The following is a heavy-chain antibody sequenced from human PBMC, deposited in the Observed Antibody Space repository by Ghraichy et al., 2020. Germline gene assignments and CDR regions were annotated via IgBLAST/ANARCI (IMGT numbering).Heavy chain of an antibody. CDR2: INHSGST. CDR1: GGSFSGYY. CDR3: ARAPIVYYYDSSGRPGFIDY. V-gene: IGHV4-34*01. J-gene: IGHJ4*02. D-gene: IGHD3-22*01. Sequence: SQTLSLTCAVYGGSFSGYYWSWIHQPPGKGLEWIGEINHSGSTNYNPSLKSRVTISVDTSKNQFSLKLSSVTAADTAVYYCARAPIVYYYDSSGRPGFIDYWGQGTLVTVS.